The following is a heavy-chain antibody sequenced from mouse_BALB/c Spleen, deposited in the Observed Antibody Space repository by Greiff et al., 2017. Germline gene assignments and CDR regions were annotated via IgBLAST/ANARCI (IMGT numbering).Heavy chain of an antibody. CDR3: ARDMGDYDVYAMDY. V-gene: IGHV7-3*02. J-gene: IGHJ4*01. CDR2: IRNKANGYTT. CDR1: GFTFTDYY. D-gene: IGHD2-4*01. Sequence: EVMLVESGGGLVQPGGSLRLSCATSGFTFTDYYMSWVRQPPGKALEWLGFIRNKANGYTTEYSASVKGRFTISRDNSQSILYLQMNTLRAEDSATYYCARDMGDYDVYAMDYWGQGTSVTVSS.